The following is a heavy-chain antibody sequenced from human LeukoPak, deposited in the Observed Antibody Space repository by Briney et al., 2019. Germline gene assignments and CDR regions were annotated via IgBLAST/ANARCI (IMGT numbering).Heavy chain of an antibody. CDR2: IKQDGSEK. D-gene: IGHD2-2*01. CDR3: ARGAPILSVVVPAWVDY. CDR1: GFTFSNYW. J-gene: IGHJ4*02. Sequence: PGGSLRLSCVASGFTFSNYWMNWVRQAPGKGLEWVAGIKQDGSEKYYVDSVKGRFTISRDNAKNSLYLQMNSLRAEDTAVYYCARGAPILSVVVPAWVDYWGQGTLVTVSS. V-gene: IGHV3-7*01.